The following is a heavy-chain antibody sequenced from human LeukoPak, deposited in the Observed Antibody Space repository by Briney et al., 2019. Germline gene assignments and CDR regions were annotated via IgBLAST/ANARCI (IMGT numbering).Heavy chain of an antibody. D-gene: IGHD3-10*01. CDR1: GFTFSSYA. CDR2: ISYDGSNK. Sequence: GGSLRLSCAASGFTFSSYAMHWVRQAPGKGLEWVAVISYDGSNKYYADSVKGRFTISRDNSKNTLYLQMNSLRAEDTAVYYCARDPGGITMVRGVIIGDYGMDVWAKGPRSPSP. V-gene: IGHV3-30*04. J-gene: IGHJ6*02. CDR3: ARDPGGITMVRGVIIGDYGMDV.